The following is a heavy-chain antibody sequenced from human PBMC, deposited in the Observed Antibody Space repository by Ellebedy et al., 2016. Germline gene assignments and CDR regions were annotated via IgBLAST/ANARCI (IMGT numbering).Heavy chain of an antibody. CDR3: AKRLELRRVPDY. J-gene: IGHJ4*02. V-gene: IGHV3-66*04. CDR2: LYSGGTI. CDR1: GFTVSGNY. Sequence: GESLKISCAASGFTVSGNYMSWVRQAPGKGLEWVSTLYSGGTILYADSVKGRFTISRDDSKNTLYLQMNSLRAEDTAVYYCAKRLELRRVPDYWGQGTLVTVSS. D-gene: IGHD1-7*01.